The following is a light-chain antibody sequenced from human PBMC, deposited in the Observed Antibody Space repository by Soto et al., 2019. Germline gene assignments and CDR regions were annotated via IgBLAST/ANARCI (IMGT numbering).Light chain of an antibody. Sequence: EIVLTQSPATLSSFPGDRVTLSCRASQYINTRLAWYQHRPGQAPRLLIYQTSLRAAGIPARFSASGSGTDFTLTISRLEPEDFAVYYCQQRSNWPRVTFGPGTKVDIK. V-gene: IGKV3-11*01. CDR1: QYINTR. CDR3: QQRSNWPRVT. CDR2: QTS. J-gene: IGKJ3*01.